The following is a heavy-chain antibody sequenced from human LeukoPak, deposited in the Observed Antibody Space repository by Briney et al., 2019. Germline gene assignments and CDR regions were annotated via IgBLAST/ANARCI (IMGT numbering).Heavy chain of an antibody. D-gene: IGHD3-10*01. V-gene: IGHV3-23*01. Sequence: GGSLRLSCAASGFTFSSYAMSWVRQAPGKGLEWVSAISGSGGSTYYADSVKGRFTISRDNSKNTLYLQMNSLRAEDTAVYYCAKDPRPVLLMFEYFQHWGQGTLVTVSS. CDR3: AKDPRPVLLMFEYFQH. CDR2: ISGSGGST. CDR1: GFTFSSYA. J-gene: IGHJ1*01.